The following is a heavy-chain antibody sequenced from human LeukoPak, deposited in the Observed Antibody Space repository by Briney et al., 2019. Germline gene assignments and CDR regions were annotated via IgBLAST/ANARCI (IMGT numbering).Heavy chain of an antibody. D-gene: IGHD6-13*01. CDR3: AKGQQLVLGAFDI. CDR1: GFTFSSYA. J-gene: IGHJ3*02. Sequence: GGSLRLSRAASGFTFSSYAMSWVGPAPGKGLEWVSAISGSGGSTYYADSVQGRFTISRDNSKNTLYLQMNSLRAEDTALYYCAKGQQLVLGAFDIFGQGTMVTVSS. V-gene: IGHV3-23*01. CDR2: ISGSGGST.